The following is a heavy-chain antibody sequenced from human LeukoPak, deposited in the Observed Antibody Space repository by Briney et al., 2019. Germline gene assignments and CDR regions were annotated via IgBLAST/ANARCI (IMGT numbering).Heavy chain of an antibody. CDR2: IDWDDDK. CDR1: GFSLSTSGMC. CDR3: ARVHSGGGGDAFDI. Sequence: SGPALVKPTQTLTLTCTFSGFSLSTSGMCVSWIRQPPGKALEWLALIDWDDDKYCSTSLKTRLTISKDTSKNQVVLTMTNMDPVDTATYYCARVHSGGGGDAFDIWGQGTMVTVSS. D-gene: IGHD3-10*01. J-gene: IGHJ3*02. V-gene: IGHV2-70*01.